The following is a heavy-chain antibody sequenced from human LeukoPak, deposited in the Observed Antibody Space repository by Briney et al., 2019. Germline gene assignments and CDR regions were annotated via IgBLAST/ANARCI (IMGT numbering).Heavy chain of an antibody. CDR2: IFYSGTT. V-gene: IGHV4-59*01. D-gene: IGHD2-15*01. CDR1: GGSISPYY. J-gene: IGHJ4*02. CDR3: ARDRASAGGFDY. Sequence: SETLSLTCSVSGGSISPYYWSWIRQPPGKGLEWIGYIFYSGTTNYNPSLQSRVTISVATSKNQFSLKLSSVTAADTALYYCARDRASAGGFDYWGQGTLVTVSS.